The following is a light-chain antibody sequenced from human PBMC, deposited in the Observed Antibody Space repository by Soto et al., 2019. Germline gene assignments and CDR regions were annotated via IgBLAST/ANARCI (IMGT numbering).Light chain of an antibody. CDR3: QVWDSGPDHVV. CDR1: NIGSKS. J-gene: IGLJ2*01. CDR2: DDS. Sequence: SYELTQPPSMSVAPGQTATITCGGNNIGSKSVQWYQQKSGQAPVLVVYDDSDRPSGIPERFSGSNSGNTATLTISRVEAEDEADYSCQVWDSGPDHVVFGGGTKLTVI. V-gene: IGLV3-21*02.